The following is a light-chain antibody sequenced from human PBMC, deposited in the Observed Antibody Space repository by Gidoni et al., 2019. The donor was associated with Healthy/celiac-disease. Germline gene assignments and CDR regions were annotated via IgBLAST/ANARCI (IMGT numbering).Light chain of an antibody. CDR3: QQYGSSPAT. Sequence: EIALTQSPGTLSLSPGERATLSCRASQSVSSSYLAWYQPKPGKAPRLLIYGASSRATGIPDRFSGSGSGTDFTLTISRLEPEDFAVYYCQQYGSSPATFGQGTRLEIK. J-gene: IGKJ5*01. CDR1: QSVSSSY. V-gene: IGKV3-20*01. CDR2: GAS.